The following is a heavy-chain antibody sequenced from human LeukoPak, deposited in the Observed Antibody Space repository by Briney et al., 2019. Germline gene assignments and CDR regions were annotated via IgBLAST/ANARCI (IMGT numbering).Heavy chain of an antibody. CDR3: ARAVSGSYYVKFDY. CDR2: INPNSGGT. J-gene: IGHJ4*02. CDR1: GYTFTGYY. Sequence: AASVKVSCKASGYTFTGYYMHWVRQAPGQGLEWMGWINPNSGGTNYAQKFQGRVTMTRDTSISTAYMELSRLRSDDTAVYYCARAVSGSYYVKFDYWGQGTMVTVSS. D-gene: IGHD1-26*01. V-gene: IGHV1-2*02.